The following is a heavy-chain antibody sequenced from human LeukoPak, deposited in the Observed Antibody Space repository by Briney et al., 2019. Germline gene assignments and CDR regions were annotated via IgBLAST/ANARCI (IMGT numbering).Heavy chain of an antibody. V-gene: IGHV1-2*02. CDR1: GYTFTGYY. J-gene: IGHJ4*02. CDR3: ARGPGYSSGWYGVSGLDY. CDR2: INPNSGGT. Sequence: ASVNVSCKASGYTFTGYYMHWVRQAPGQGLEWMGWINPNSGGTNYAQKFQGRVTMTRDTSISTAYMELSRLRSDDTAVYYCARGPGYSSGWYGVSGLDYWGQGTLVTVSS. D-gene: IGHD6-19*01.